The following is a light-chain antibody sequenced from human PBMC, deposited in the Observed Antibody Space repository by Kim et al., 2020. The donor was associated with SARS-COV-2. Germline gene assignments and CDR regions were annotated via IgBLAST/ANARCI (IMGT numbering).Light chain of an antibody. CDR3: QQYGSSLFT. CDR1: QSVRSSF. CDR2: GAS. Sequence: SPGERATLSCRASQSVRSSFLAWYQQKPGQAPRLLIYGASNRAIGIPDRFSGSGSGTDFTLTINRLEPEDFAVYYCQQYGSSLFTFGPGTKVDIK. J-gene: IGKJ3*01. V-gene: IGKV3-20*01.